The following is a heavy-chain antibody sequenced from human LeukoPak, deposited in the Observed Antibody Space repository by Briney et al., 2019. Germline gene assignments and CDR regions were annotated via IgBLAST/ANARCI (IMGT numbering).Heavy chain of an antibody. D-gene: IGHD6-19*01. CDR2: IDARGGST. CDR1: GFTFSSYA. J-gene: IGHJ4*02. V-gene: IGHV3-23*01. CDR3: AKAWGAGWSRGLAFFDY. Sequence: PGGSLRLSCAASGFTFSSYAMSWVRQAPGKGLEWVSAIDARGGSTYYADSVKGRFTISRDNSKNTLYLQMNSLGAEDTALYYCAKAWGAGWSRGLAFFDYWAQGTLVTVSS.